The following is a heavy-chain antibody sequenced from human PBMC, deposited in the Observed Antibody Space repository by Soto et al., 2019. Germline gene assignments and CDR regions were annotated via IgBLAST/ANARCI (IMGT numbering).Heavy chain of an antibody. CDR2: ISGSGGST. Sequence: GVSLKLSCAVSVHIFSIHDMRWARQAPEEGLEWGSAISGSGGSTYYADSVKGRFTISRDNSKNTLYLQMNSLRAEDTAVYYCAKEADYYDSSGSWFDPWGQGTLVTASS. CDR3: AKEADYYDSSGSWFDP. V-gene: IGHV3-23*01. CDR1: VHIFSIHD. J-gene: IGHJ5*02. D-gene: IGHD3-22*01.